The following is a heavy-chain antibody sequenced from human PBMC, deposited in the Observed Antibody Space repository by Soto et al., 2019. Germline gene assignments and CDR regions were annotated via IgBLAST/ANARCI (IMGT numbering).Heavy chain of an antibody. D-gene: IGHD2-15*01. CDR2: ISAYNGNT. V-gene: IGHV1-18*01. CDR1: GYTFTSYG. J-gene: IGHJ4*02. CDR3: ARDLGGDVVAVHFDY. Sequence: QVQLVQSGAEVKKPGASVKVSCKASGYTFTSYGISWVRQAPGQGLEWMGWISAYNGNTNYAQKLQGRVTMTTDTSPRSAYVELRSLRSDDTAVYYCARDLGGDVVAVHFDYCGQGTLVTVSS.